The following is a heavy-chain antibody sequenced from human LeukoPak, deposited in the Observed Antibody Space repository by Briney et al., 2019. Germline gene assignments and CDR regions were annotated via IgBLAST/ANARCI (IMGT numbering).Heavy chain of an antibody. V-gene: IGHV3-23*01. CDR3: AKDPDIVGATTPDY. J-gene: IGHJ4*02. CDR1: GFTFSSYA. Sequence: GGSLRLSCAASGFTFSSYAMSWVRRAPGKGLEWVSAISGSGGSTYYADSVKGRSTISRDNSKNTLYLQMNNLRAEDTAVYYCAKDPDIVGATTPDYWGQGTLVTVSS. CDR2: ISGSGGST. D-gene: IGHD1-26*01.